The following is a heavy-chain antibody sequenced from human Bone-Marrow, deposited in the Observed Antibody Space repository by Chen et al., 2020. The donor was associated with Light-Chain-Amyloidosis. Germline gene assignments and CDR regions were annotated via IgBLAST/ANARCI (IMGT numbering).Heavy chain of an antibody. D-gene: IGHD2-2*01. Sequence: EVQLMETGGGMIQPGGSLRLSCTVSGFSDSSNYMGWVRQDPGKGLEWDSLFHTGVTTYYTDSVKGRFTISRDNSKNTLYLQMNSLRAEDTAVYYCARDVLCSSSNTCNDYWGQGTLVTVSS. CDR2: FHTGVTT. J-gene: IGHJ4*02. V-gene: IGHV3-53*02. CDR3: ARDVLCSSSNTCNDY. CDR1: GFSDSSNY.